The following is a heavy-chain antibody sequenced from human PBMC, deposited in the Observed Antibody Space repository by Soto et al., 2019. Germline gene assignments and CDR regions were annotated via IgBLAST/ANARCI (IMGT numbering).Heavy chain of an antibody. CDR2: INHSGST. J-gene: IGHJ5*02. D-gene: IGHD6-25*01. CDR1: GGSGGSFSGYY. Sequence: PSETLSLTCAVNGGSGGSFSGYYWSWIRQPPGKGLEWIGEINHSGSTNYNPSLKSRVTISVDTPKNQFSLKLSSVTAADTAVYYCARPHGGSSGWDNWFDPWGQGTLVTVSS. CDR3: ARPHGGSSGWDNWFDP. V-gene: IGHV4-34*01.